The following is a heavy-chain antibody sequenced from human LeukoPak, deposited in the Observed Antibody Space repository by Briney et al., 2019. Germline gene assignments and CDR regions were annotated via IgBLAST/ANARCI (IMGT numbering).Heavy chain of an antibody. J-gene: IGHJ4*02. Sequence: GGALRLSCAASGFTFSSYAMSWVRQAPGKGLEWVSAIRDSGSSTHYADSVKGRFTTSRDNSKNTLFLQMNSLGAEDTAIYYCAKYGPQDSGSSHFDYWGQGALVIVSS. CDR3: AKYGPQDSGSSHFDY. D-gene: IGHD1-26*01. V-gene: IGHV3-23*01. CDR2: IRDSGSST. CDR1: GFTFSSYA.